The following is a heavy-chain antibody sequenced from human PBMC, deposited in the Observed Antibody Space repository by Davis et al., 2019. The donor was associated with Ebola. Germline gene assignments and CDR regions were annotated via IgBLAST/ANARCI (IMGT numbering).Heavy chain of an antibody. Sequence: ASVKVSCKASGYTFTGYYMHWVRQAPGQGLEWMGWINPNSGDTNYAQKFQGRVTMTRDTSISTAYMELSSLRSEDTAVYYCARAPTYYYYGMDVWGQGTTVTVSS. CDR2: INPNSGDT. CDR3: ARAPTYYYYGMDV. V-gene: IGHV1-2*02. CDR1: GYTFTGYY. J-gene: IGHJ6*02.